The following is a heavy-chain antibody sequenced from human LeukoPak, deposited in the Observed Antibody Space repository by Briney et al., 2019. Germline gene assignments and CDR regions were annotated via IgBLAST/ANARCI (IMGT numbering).Heavy chain of an antibody. CDR1: GGSISGYY. CDR3: ARHVGNSGSGSYLTYFDY. D-gene: IGHD3-10*01. J-gene: IGHJ4*02. V-gene: IGHV4-59*08. CDR2: IYYSGST. Sequence: KPSETLSLTCTVSGGSISGYYWSWIRQPPGKGLEWIGHIYYSGSTHYNPSLKSRVTISVDTSKNQFSLKLSSVTAADTAVYYCARHVGNSGSGSYLTYFDYWGQGTLVTVSS.